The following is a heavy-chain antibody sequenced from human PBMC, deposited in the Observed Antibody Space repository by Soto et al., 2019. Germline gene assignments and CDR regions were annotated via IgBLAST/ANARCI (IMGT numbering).Heavy chain of an antibody. CDR3: AGGGTPEQFDY. Sequence: QVQLVESGGGLVKPGGSLRLSCAVFGFTFSDHYMSWIRQAPGKGLEWVSYISSRSTTIYYADSVKGRFTISRDNAKNSLYLKMNSLRVEDTAVYYCAGGGTPEQFDYWGQGTLVTVSS. V-gene: IGHV3-11*01. CDR2: ISSRSTTI. CDR1: GFTFSDHY. J-gene: IGHJ4*02. D-gene: IGHD3-16*01.